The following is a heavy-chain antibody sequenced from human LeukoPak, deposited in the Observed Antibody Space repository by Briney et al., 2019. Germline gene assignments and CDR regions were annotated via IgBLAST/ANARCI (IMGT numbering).Heavy chain of an antibody. V-gene: IGHV3-15*01. CDR3: TTDLTDTYVNYDILTGYYLREDNWFDP. Sequence: PGGSLRLSCAASGFAFSNAWMSWVRQAPGKGLEWVGRIKSKTDGGTTDYAAPVKGRFTISRDDSKNTLYLQMNSLKTEDTAVYYCTTDLTDTYVNYDILTGYYLREDNWFDPWGQGTLVTVSS. J-gene: IGHJ5*02. CDR2: IKSKTDGGTT. D-gene: IGHD3-9*01. CDR1: GFAFSNAW.